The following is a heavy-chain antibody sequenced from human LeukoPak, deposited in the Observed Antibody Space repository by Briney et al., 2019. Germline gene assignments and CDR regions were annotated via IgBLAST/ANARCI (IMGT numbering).Heavy chain of an antibody. Sequence: GGSLRLSCAASGFTFATYGISWVRQAPGKGLEWVSVAGESVHTTHYADSVKGRFIISRDNSKNTVHLQMNSLRAEDTAVYYCAKDSFTVVRGVGSDDGFAVWGQGAMVTVSS. D-gene: IGHD3-10*01. CDR2: AGESVHTT. J-gene: IGHJ3*01. CDR1: GFTFATYG. CDR3: AKDSFTVVRGVGSDDGFAV. V-gene: IGHV3-23*01.